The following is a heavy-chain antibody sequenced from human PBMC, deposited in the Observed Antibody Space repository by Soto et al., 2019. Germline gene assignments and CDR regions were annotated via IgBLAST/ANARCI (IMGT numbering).Heavy chain of an antibody. V-gene: IGHV1-69*13. CDR1: GGTFSSYA. CDR2: IIPIFGTA. J-gene: IGHJ4*02. Sequence: GASVKVSCKASGGTFSSYAISWVRQAPGQGLEWMGGIIPIFGTANYAQKFQGRVTITADESTSTAYMELGSLRSEDTAVYYCARAGDYVWGSYRAARYYFDYWGQGTLVTVSS. CDR3: ARAGDYVWGSYRAARYYFDY. D-gene: IGHD3-16*02.